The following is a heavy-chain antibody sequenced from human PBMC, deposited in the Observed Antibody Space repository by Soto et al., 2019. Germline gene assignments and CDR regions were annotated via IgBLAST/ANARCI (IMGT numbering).Heavy chain of an antibody. CDR1: GGSFSDYY. CDR3: ARARKGSGSDYYYHYGMDV. V-gene: IGHV4-34*01. Sequence: PSETLSLTCSVYGGSFSDYYWSWIRQPPGKGLEWIGEINHSGSTNYNPSRKSRVTISVHTSKNQFSLKLSSVTAADTAVYYCARARKGSGSDYYYHYGMDVWGKGTTVTVSS. J-gene: IGHJ6*04. CDR2: INHSGST. D-gene: IGHD3-3*01.